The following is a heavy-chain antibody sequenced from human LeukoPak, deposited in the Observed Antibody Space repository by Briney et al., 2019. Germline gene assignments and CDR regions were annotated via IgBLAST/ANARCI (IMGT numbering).Heavy chain of an antibody. CDR1: GFTFSSYS. J-gene: IGHJ3*02. CDR3: ARDLGGSYYSAFDI. D-gene: IGHD1-26*01. V-gene: IGHV3-21*01. CDR2: ISSSSSYI. Sequence: PGGSLRLPCAASGFTFSSYSMNWVRQAPGKGLEWVSSISSSSSYIYYADSVKGRFTISRDNARNSLYLQMNSLRAEDTAVYYCARDLGGSYYSAFDIWGQGTIVTVSS.